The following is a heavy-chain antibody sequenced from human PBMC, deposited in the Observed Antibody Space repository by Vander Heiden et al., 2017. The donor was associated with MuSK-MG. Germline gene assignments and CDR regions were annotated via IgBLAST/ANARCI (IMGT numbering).Heavy chain of an antibody. CDR1: GGSFSGYY. Sequence: QVQLHQWGEGLLKPSETLSLTCAVNGGSFSGYYWTWIRHPPGKWRSWIGQVNHIGSTGLTPSLKSGLIIAVGSSKNQFSLRLGSVAASDTAVYYCARRAAETDGYKLYYFNYLDRVTLVTVSS. CDR3: ARRAAETDGYKLYYFNY. J-gene: IGHJ4*01. CDR2: VNHIGST. V-gene: IGHV4-34*01. D-gene: IGHD5-12*01.